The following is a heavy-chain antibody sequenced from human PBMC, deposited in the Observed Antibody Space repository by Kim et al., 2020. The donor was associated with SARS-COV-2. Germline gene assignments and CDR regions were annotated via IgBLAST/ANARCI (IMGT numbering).Heavy chain of an antibody. Sequence: GYADSVKGRFTISRDNAKNSLYLQMNSLRAEDTALYYCAKEGSYGTYFDYWGQGTLVTVSS. V-gene: IGHV3-9*01. D-gene: IGHD1-26*01. J-gene: IGHJ4*02. CDR3: AKEGSYGTYFDY.